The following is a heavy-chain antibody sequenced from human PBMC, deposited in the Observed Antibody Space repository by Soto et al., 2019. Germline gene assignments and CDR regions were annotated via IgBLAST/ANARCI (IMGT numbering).Heavy chain of an antibody. V-gene: IGHV1-18*01. D-gene: IGHD3-22*01. Sequence: QVQLVQSVAEVKKPGASVKVSCKASGYTFTSYGISWVRQAPGQGLEWMGWISAYNGNTNYAQKLQGRVTMTTDTSTSTAYMELRSLRSDDTAVYYCARDTYYYDSSGYSQDYYGMDVWGQGTTVTVSS. CDR2: ISAYNGNT. J-gene: IGHJ6*02. CDR3: ARDTYYYDSSGYSQDYYGMDV. CDR1: GYTFTSYG.